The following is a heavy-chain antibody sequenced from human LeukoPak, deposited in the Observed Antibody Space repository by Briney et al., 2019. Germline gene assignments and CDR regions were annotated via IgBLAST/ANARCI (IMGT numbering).Heavy chain of an antibody. J-gene: IGHJ4*02. V-gene: IGHV3-53*04. CDR1: GFTVSSNY. CDR3: ARVGPGYTYVYGAPYYFDP. D-gene: IGHD5-18*01. CDR2: IFSGGNT. Sequence: GGSLRLSCAASGFTVSSNYMSWVRQAPGKGLEWVSLIFSGGNTYYADSVKGRFTISRHNSGNTLYLQMNSLRAEDTAVYYCARVGPGYTYVYGAPYYFDPWGQGTLVTVSS.